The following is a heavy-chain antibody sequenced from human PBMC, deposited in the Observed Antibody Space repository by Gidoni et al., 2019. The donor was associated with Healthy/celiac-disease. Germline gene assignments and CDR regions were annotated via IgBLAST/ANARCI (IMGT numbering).Heavy chain of an antibody. V-gene: IGHV1-18*01. CDR2: ISAYNGNT. J-gene: IGHJ4*02. D-gene: IGHD6-19*01. CDR3: ARDESSCWQPHGEGY. CDR1: GYTFTSYG. Sequence: QVPLVQSGAEVKKPGASVKVSCKASGYTFTSYGISWVRQAPGQGLEWMGWISAYNGNTNDAQKLQGRVTMTTDTSTSTAYMELRSLRSDDTAVYYCARDESSCWQPHGEGYWGQGTLVTVSS.